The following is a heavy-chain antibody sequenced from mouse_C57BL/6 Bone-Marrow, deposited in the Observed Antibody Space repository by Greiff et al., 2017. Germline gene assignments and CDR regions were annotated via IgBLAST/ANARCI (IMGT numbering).Heavy chain of an antibody. CDR3: ASHYYGSSYGYAMDY. CDR1: GFTFPDYY. J-gene: IGHJ4*01. D-gene: IGHD1-1*01. CDR2: ISNKANGYTT. Sequence: EVQGVESGGGLVQPGGSLSLSCAASGFTFPDYYMSWVRQPPGKALEWLGFISNKANGYTTEYSASVKGRFTISRENSQSILYLQMNALRAEDSATYYCASHYYGSSYGYAMDYWGQGTSVTVSS. V-gene: IGHV7-3*01.